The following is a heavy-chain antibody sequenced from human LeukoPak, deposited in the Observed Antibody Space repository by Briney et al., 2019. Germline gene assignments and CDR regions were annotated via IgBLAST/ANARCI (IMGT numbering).Heavy chain of an antibody. CDR1: GFTFSSYD. V-gene: IGHV3-23*01. CDR3: AREGRPYCSSISCYGGFDP. CDR2: ISGSGSRT. J-gene: IGHJ5*02. D-gene: IGHD2-2*01. Sequence: GGSLRLSCAASGFTFSSYDLSWVRQAPGKGLEWVSSISGSGSRTDYADSVKGRFTISRDNSKSTLYLQMNSLRAEDTAVYYCAREGRPYCSSISCYGGFDPWGQGTLVTVSS.